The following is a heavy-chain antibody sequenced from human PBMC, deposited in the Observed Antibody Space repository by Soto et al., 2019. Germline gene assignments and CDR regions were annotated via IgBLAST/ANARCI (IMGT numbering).Heavy chain of an antibody. CDR2: IMPIFGTA. CDR1: GGTFSSYA. Sequence: GASVKVSCKASGGTFSSYAISWVRQAPGQGLEWMGGIMPIFGTANYAQKFQGRVTITADESTSTAYMELSSLRSEDTAVYYCARLAYYDFWSGRDDYWGQGTLVTVSS. D-gene: IGHD3-3*01. V-gene: IGHV1-69*13. CDR3: ARLAYYDFWSGRDDY. J-gene: IGHJ4*02.